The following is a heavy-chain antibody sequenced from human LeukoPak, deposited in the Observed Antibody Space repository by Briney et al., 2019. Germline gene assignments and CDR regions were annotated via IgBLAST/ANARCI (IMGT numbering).Heavy chain of an antibody. V-gene: IGHV3-7*03. CDR2: INHNGNVN. Sequence: GGSLRLSCTGSGFTFNNYPINWARQAPGKGLEWVASINHNGNVNYYVDSVKGRFTISRDNAKNSLYLQMNSLRADDTAVYYCVKDSPPRYSGSPPAYWGQGTLVTVSS. J-gene: IGHJ4*02. D-gene: IGHD1-26*01. CDR3: VKDSPPRYSGSPPAY. CDR1: GFTFNNYP.